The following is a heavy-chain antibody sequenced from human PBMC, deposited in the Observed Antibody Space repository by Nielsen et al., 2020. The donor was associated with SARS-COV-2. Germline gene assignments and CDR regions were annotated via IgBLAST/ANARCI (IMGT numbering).Heavy chain of an antibody. Sequence: SETLSLTCAVYGGSFSGYYWSWIRQPPGKGLEWIGEINHSGSTNYNPSLKSRVTISVDTSKNQFSLKLSSVTAADTAVYYCATLPYGDLDYWGQGTLVTVSS. J-gene: IGHJ4*02. CDR3: ATLPYGDLDY. V-gene: IGHV4-34*01. D-gene: IGHD4-17*01. CDR2: INHSGST. CDR1: GGSFSGYY.